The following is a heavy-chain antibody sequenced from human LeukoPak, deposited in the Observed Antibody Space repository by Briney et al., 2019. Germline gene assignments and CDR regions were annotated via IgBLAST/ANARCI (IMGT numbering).Heavy chain of an antibody. CDR1: GFTFSSYG. D-gene: IGHD1-1*01. V-gene: IGHV3-33*01. CDR2: IWYDGSNK. CDR3: ARGRHEGDY. Sequence: TGRSQRLSCAASGFTFSSYGMHWVRQAPGKGLEWVAVIWYDGSNKYYADSVKGRFTISRDNSKNTLYLQMNSLRTEDTAVYYCARGRHEGDYWGQGTLVTVSS. J-gene: IGHJ4*02.